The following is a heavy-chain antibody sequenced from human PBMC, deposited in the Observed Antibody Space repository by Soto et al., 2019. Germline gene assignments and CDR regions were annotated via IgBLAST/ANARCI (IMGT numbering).Heavy chain of an antibody. D-gene: IGHD3-10*01. CDR1: GGTFSSYT. J-gene: IGHJ6*03. V-gene: IGHV1-69*02. CDR2: IIPILGIA. CDR3: AIVMVRGWYYYMHV. Sequence: QVQLVQSGAEVKKPGSSVKVSCKVSGGTFSSYTISWVRQAPGQGLEWVGRIIPILGIANYAQKFQGRVTITADKSTSTAYMELSSVRSEDTAVYYCAIVMVRGWYYYMHVWGKGTTVTVSS.